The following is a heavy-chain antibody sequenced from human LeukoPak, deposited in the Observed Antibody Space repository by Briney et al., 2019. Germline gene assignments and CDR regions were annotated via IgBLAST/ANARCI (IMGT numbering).Heavy chain of an antibody. Sequence: PGGSLRLSCAASGFTFDDYGLSWVRQAPGKGLEWVSGINWNGGSTGYADSVKGRFTISRDNAKNTLYLQMNSLRAEDTAVYYCARDGDYYGSGSYHWFDPWGQGTLVTVSS. D-gene: IGHD3-10*01. CDR1: GFTFDDYG. CDR2: INWNGGST. V-gene: IGHV3-20*04. CDR3: ARDGDYYGSGSYHWFDP. J-gene: IGHJ5*02.